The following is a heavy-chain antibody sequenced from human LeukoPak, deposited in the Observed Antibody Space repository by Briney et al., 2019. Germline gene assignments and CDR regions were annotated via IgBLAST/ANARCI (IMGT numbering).Heavy chain of an antibody. D-gene: IGHD3-22*01. J-gene: IGHJ4*02. CDR2: IYHSGST. CDR3: ARDTLYYYDSSGMGFDY. CDR1: GYSISSGYY. V-gene: IGHV4-38-2*02. Sequence: PSETLSLTCTVSGYSISSGYYWGWIRQPPGKGLEWIGSIYHSGSTYYNPSLKSRVTISVDTSKNQFSLNLSSVTAADTAVYYCARDTLYYYDSSGMGFDYWGQGTLVTVSS.